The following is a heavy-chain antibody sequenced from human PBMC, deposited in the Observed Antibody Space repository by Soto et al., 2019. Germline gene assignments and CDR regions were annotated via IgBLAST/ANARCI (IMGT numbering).Heavy chain of an antibody. J-gene: IGHJ4*02. CDR3: VRVGVVATNGGYFDY. V-gene: IGHV4-4*07. CDR1: GGSISGYY. Sequence: PSETLSLTCKVSGGSISGYYWSWIRQSAGKGLEWIGRIHYSGTTAYSPSLRSRLTMSVDTSKNEFSLKVTSVTAADTAVYYCVRVGVVATNGGYFDYWGQGALVTVSS. CDR2: IHYSGTT. D-gene: IGHD5-12*01.